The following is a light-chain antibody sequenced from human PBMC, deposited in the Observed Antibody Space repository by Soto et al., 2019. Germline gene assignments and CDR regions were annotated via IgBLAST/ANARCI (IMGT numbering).Light chain of an antibody. CDR3: SSYTSSTTRV. J-gene: IGLJ3*02. CDR2: SVS. V-gene: IGLV2-14*01. CDR1: SSDVGGFNY. Sequence: QSALTQPASVSGSPGQSITISCTGTSSDVGGFNYVSWYQQYPGKAPKLMIYSVSNRPSGVSNRFSGSKSGNTASLTISGLQAEDEADYYCSSYTSSTTRVFGGGTTVTVL.